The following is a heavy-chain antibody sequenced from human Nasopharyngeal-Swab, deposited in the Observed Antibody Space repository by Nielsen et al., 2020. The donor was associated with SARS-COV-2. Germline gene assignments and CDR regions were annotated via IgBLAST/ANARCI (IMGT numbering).Heavy chain of an antibody. CDR3: ARAARPESYYGMDV. J-gene: IGHJ6*02. CDR1: GFTFSSYW. V-gene: IGHV3-74*01. CDR2: INSDGSST. D-gene: IGHD6-6*01. Sequence: GGSLRLSCAASGFTFSSYWMHWVRQAPGKGLVWVSRINSDGSSTSYAASVKGRFTISRDNAKNTLYLQMNSLRAEDTAVYYCARAARPESYYGMDVWGQGTTVTVSS.